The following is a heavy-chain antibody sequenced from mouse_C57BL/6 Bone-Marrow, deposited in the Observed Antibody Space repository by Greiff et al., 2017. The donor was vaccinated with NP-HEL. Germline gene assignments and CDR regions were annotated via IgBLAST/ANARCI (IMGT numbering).Heavy chain of an antibody. J-gene: IGHJ3*01. D-gene: IGHD2-5*01. CDR2: ISYDGSN. CDR3: ASYSNYVGFAY. Sequence: EVQLQESGPGLVKPSQSLSLTCSVTGYSITSGYYWNWIRQFPGNKLEWMGYISYDGSNNYNPSLKNRISITRDTSKNQFFLKLNSMTTEDTATYYCASYSNYVGFAYWGQGTLVTVSA. V-gene: IGHV3-6*01. CDR1: GYSITSGYY.